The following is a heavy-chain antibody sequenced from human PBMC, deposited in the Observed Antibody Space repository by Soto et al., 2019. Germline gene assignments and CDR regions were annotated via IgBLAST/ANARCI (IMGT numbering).Heavy chain of an antibody. CDR3: ARVPQRIAARAMEFDY. CDR2: IYYSGST. V-gene: IGHV4-31*03. D-gene: IGHD6-6*01. Sequence: QVQLQESGPGLEKPSQTLSLTCTVSGGSISSGGYYWSWIRQHPGKGLEWIGYIYYSGSTYYNPSLTSRVTISVDTSKNQFSLKLSSVTAADTAVYYCARVPQRIAARAMEFDYWGQGTLVTVSS. J-gene: IGHJ4*02. CDR1: GGSISSGGYY.